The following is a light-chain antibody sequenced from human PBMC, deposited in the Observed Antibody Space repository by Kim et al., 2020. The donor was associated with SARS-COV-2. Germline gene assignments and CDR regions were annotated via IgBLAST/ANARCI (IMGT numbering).Light chain of an antibody. J-gene: IGLJ2*01. CDR3: QVWDSGVV. CDR2: YDS. V-gene: IGLV3-21*04. Sequence: VSRGPGKTARMTCGGNNMRSKMVHWYHEKPGQAPVLVIYYDSDRPPGIPERFSGSNSGNTATLTISRVEAGDEADYYCQVWDSGVVFGGGTKLTVL. CDR1: NMRSKM.